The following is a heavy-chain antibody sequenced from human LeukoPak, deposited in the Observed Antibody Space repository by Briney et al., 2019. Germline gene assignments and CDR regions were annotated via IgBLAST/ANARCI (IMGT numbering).Heavy chain of an antibody. D-gene: IGHD6-6*01. Sequence: GGSLRLSCAVSGFTVSTNNISWVRQAPGKGLEWVSLIDSASRTYYADSVKGRFAISSHNSRNALSLQMNSLRVEDTAVYYCARSLNTAGRRGAFDVWGQGTMVTVSS. J-gene: IGHJ3*01. CDR3: ARSLNTAGRRGAFDV. CDR1: GFTVSTNN. CDR2: IDSASRT. V-gene: IGHV3-53*01.